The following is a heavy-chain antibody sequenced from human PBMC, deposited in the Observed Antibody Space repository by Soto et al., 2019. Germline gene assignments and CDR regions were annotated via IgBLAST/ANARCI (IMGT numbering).Heavy chain of an antibody. V-gene: IGHV3-33*01. CDR1: GFTFSSYG. CDR3: ARGIGLSGWYNWFDP. CDR2: IWYDGSNK. Sequence: GGSLRLSCAASGFTFSSYGMHWVRQAPGKGLEWVAVIWYDGSNKYYADSVKGRFTISRDNSKNTLYLQMNSLRAEDTAVYYCARGIGLSGWYNWFDPWGQGTLVTVSS. J-gene: IGHJ5*02. D-gene: IGHD6-19*01.